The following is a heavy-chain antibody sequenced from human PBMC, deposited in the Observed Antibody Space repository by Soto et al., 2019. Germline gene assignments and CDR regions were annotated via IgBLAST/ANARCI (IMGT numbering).Heavy chain of an antibody. V-gene: IGHV3-23*01. CDR3: AKDLGARGQWLLSGSDY. D-gene: IGHD6-19*01. CDR2: ISGSGGST. CDR1: GFTFSSYA. Sequence: GGSLRLSCAASGFTFSSYAMSWVRQAPGKGLEWVSAISGSGGSTYYADSVKGRFTISRDNSKNTLYLQMNSLRAEDTAVYYCAKDLGARGQWLLSGSDYWGQGTLVTVSS. J-gene: IGHJ4*02.